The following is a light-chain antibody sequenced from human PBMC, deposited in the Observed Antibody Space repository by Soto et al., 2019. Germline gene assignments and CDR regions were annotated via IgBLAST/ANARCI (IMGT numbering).Light chain of an antibody. CDR3: QKDISRRT. Sequence: DIQMTQPPSSLSASVGDSVTITCRASQGISDYLAWYQQKPGKVPKLLIYPASTLQSGVPSRFSGSGSGTEFTLTIDSLQPEDVATYYCQKDISRRTFGGGTKVEIK. CDR2: PAS. V-gene: IGKV1-27*01. CDR1: QGISDY. J-gene: IGKJ4*01.